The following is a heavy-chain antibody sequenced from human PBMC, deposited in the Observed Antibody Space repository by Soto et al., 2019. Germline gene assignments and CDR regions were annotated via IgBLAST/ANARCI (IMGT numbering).Heavy chain of an antibody. V-gene: IGHV3-74*01. CDR2: INSDGSIT. J-gene: IGHJ4*02. D-gene: IGHD7-27*01. CDR1: GFTFSSHW. CDR3: ARGGTYVWGEVGY. Sequence: EVHLVESGGGLVQPGGSLRLSCAASGFTFSSHWMYWVRQAPGKGLVWVSPINSDGSITPYADSVKGRFTISRDNAKNTLFLQMNSLRAEDTAVYYCARGGTYVWGEVGYWGQGTLVTVSS.